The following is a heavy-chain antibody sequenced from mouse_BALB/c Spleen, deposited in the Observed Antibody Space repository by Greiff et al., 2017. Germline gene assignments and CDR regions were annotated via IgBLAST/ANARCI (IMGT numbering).Heavy chain of an antibody. V-gene: IGHV7-3*02. CDR2: IRNTANGYTK. CDR1: GFTFTDYY. D-gene: IGHD2-1*01. J-gene: IGHJ2*01. Sequence: EVMLVESGGGLVQPGGSLRLSCATSGFTFTDYYMSWVRQPPGKALEWLGFIRNTANGYTKEYSASVKGRFTISRDNSQSILYLQMNTRRAEDSATYYCARRIYYGNYGGVFDYWGQGTTLTVSS. CDR3: ARRIYYGNYGGVFDY.